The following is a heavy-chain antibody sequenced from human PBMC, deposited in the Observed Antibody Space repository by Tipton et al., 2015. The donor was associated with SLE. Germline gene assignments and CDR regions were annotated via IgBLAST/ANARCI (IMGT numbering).Heavy chain of an antibody. CDR2: INWDGGSR. Sequence: SLRLSCAASGFTFDDYGMSWVRQAPGKGLEWVSGINWDGGSRSYADSVKGRFTISRDNAKNSLYLQMNSLRAEDTALYYCARDVDIVVVPGAPTGFDYWGQGILVTVSS. CDR1: GFTFDDYG. V-gene: IGHV3-20*04. J-gene: IGHJ4*02. D-gene: IGHD2-2*03. CDR3: ARDVDIVVVPGAPTGFDY.